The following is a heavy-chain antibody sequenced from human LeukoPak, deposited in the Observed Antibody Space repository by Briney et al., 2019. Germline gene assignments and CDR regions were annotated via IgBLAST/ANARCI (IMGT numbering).Heavy chain of an antibody. CDR2: INRSRST. Sequence: PSETLSLTCAVYGGSFSGYYWSWIRQPPGKGLEWMGEINRSRSTNYNPQLKSRVTIPLPTSMNKFSLELSSVTAADTDVYYCAGGEMNYYDSSGYHGSFDYWGQGTLVTVSS. CDR1: GGSFSGYY. D-gene: IGHD3-22*01. J-gene: IGHJ4*02. V-gene: IGHV4-34*01. CDR3: AGGEMNYYDSSGYHGSFDY.